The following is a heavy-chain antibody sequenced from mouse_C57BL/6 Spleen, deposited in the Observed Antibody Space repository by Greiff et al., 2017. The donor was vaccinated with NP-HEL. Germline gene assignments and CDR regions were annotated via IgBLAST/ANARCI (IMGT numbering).Heavy chain of an antibody. CDR1: GYTFTDYN. J-gene: IGHJ4*01. CDR2: INPNNGGT. D-gene: IGHD1-1*01. Sequence: EVQLQQSGPELVKPGASVKIPCKASGYTFTDYNMDWVKQSHGKSLEWIGDINPNNGGTIYNQKFKGKATLTVDKSSSTAYMELRSLTSEDTAVYYCARHYGSSVMDYWGQGTSVTVSS. V-gene: IGHV1-18*01. CDR3: ARHYGSSVMDY.